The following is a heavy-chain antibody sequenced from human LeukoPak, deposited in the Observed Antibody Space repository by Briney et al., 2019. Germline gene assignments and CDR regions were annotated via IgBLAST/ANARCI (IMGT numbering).Heavy chain of an antibody. CDR1: GFSFSNYG. V-gene: IGHV3-33*08. D-gene: IGHD3-3*02. CDR3: ANLALSPLDY. Sequence: GGSLRLSCAASGFSFSNYGLHWVRQAPGEGREWVAVIWYDGSNKYYADSVKGRVTISRDNSKNTLYLQMNSLRAEDTGVYYCANLALSPLDYWGQGTLVTVSS. J-gene: IGHJ4*02. CDR2: IWYDGSNK.